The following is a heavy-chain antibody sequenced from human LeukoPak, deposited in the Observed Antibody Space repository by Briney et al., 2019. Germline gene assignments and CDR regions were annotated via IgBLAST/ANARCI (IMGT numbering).Heavy chain of an antibody. CDR2: IWYDGSNK. CDR3: ARPLQSRSSGPDY. J-gene: IGHJ4*02. D-gene: IGHD6-6*01. Sequence: GGSLILSCAASGLIFSGYGMHWVRQAPGKGLEWVAVIWYDGSNKYYTDSVKGRFTISRDNSKNTLYLQMNSLRVEDTAVYYCARPLQSRSSGPDYWGQGTLVTVSS. V-gene: IGHV3-33*01. CDR1: GLIFSGYG.